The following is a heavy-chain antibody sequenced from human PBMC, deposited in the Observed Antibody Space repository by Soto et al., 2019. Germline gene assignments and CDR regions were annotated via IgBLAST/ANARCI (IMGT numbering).Heavy chain of an antibody. D-gene: IGHD3-10*01. CDR3: ARPINTHFGRALEI. V-gene: IGHV1-69*11. CDR1: GGTFTNYA. Sequence: QVHLVQSGAEVKKPGSSVTVSCKTSGGTFTNYAFSWLRQAPGQGLEWMGWIIPTLGTPISAQKFQGRVSLTADESTGTAYMELKRLTSDDTAVYDCARPINTHFGRALEIWGQGTTVTVSS. CDR2: IIPTLGTP. J-gene: IGHJ3*02.